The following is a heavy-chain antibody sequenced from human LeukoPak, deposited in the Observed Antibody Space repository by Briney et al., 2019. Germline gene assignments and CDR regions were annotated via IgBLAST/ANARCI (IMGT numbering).Heavy chain of an antibody. CDR1: GFTFSRYT. J-gene: IGHJ4*02. Sequence: GGSLRLSCAASGFTFSRYTMNWVRQAPGKGLEWVSYISSSGNTKYYADSMRGRFTISRDNAKNSLYLQMNNLRAEDTAVYYCPRGSEWDLLGSCDYWGQGTLVTVSS. CDR3: PRGSEWDLLGSCDY. CDR2: ISSSGNTK. D-gene: IGHD1-26*01. V-gene: IGHV3-48*04.